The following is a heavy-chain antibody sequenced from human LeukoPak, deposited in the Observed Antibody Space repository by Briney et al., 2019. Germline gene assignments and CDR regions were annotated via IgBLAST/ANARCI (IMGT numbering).Heavy chain of an antibody. Sequence: PGGSLRLSCAASGFTVSSNEMSWVRQAPGKGLEWVSSISGGSTYYADSRKGRFTISRDNSKNTLHLQMNSLRAEDTAVYYCACTHEKLTIFGVVISDYWGQGTLVTVSS. V-gene: IGHV3-38-3*01. CDR1: GFTVSSNE. D-gene: IGHD3-3*01. CDR3: ACTHEKLTIFGVVISDY. CDR2: ISGGST. J-gene: IGHJ4*02.